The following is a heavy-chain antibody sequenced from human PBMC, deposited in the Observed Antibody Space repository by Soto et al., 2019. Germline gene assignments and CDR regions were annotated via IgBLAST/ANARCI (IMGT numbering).Heavy chain of an antibody. Sequence: SVKVSCKASGGTFRSNAFSWVRQAPGQGLEWMGGIIPVFGRTNYPQKFQGRVTVTADESTSTVYMELSSLRSEDTAIYYCAREWTGQERQEAVRYYYYGLDVWGQGTTVTVSS. D-gene: IGHD3-9*01. CDR3: AREWTGQERQEAVRYYYYGLDV. J-gene: IGHJ6*02. CDR2: IIPVFGRT. CDR1: GGTFRSNA. V-gene: IGHV1-69*13.